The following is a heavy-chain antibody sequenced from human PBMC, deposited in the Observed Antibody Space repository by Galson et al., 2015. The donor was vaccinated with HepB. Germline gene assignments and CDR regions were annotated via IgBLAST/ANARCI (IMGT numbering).Heavy chain of an antibody. V-gene: IGHV1-69*02. Sequence: SVKVSCKASGGTFTSNSISRVRQAPGQGLEWMGRFIPILGRANSAKRFQGRVTITADKSTTTAYMELSSLRSEDTAVYYCATGPYGSGTYNLLLYWGQGTLVTVSS. CDR1: GGTFTSNS. CDR2: FIPILGRA. J-gene: IGHJ4*02. D-gene: IGHD3-10*01. CDR3: ATGPYGSGTYNLLLY.